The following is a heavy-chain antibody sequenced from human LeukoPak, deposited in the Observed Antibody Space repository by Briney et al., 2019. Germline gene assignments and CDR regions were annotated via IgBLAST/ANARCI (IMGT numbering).Heavy chain of an antibody. D-gene: IGHD2-15*01. CDR3: ARELEGYCSGGSCYDPGAFDI. V-gene: IGHV1-2*02. J-gene: IGHJ3*02. Sequence: ASVKVSCKASGYTFTGYYMHWVRQAPGQGLEWMGWINPNSGGTNYAQKFQGRVTMTRDTSISTAYMELSRLRSDDTAVYYCARELEGYCSGGSCYDPGAFDIWGQGTMVTVSS. CDR2: INPNSGGT. CDR1: GYTFTGYY.